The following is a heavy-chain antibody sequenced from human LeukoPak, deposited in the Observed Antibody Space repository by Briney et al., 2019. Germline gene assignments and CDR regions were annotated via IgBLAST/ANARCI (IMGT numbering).Heavy chain of an antibody. V-gene: IGHV4-59*01. J-gene: IGHJ4*02. CDR2: IYYSGST. D-gene: IGHD6-19*01. Sequence: PSETLSLTCTVSGGSISSYYWSWIRQPPGKGLAWIGYIYYSGSTNYNPSLKSRVTISVDTSKNQFSLKLSSVTAADTAVYYCARDVSGWPPAPHFDYWGQGTLVTVSS. CDR1: GGSISSYY. CDR3: ARDVSGWPPAPHFDY.